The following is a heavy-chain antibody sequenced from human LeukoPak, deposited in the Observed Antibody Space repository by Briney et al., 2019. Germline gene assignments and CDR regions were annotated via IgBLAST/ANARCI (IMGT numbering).Heavy chain of an antibody. CDR1: GFTFTRNA. J-gene: IGHJ4*02. Sequence: GGSLRLSCAASGFTFTRNAMAWVRQAPGKGLEWVSVIDGSGGTTFYADSVKGRVTISRVQSTNTVYLQMNSLRADDTAVYYCAKAHCSSTSCSRADNWGQGTLVTVSS. CDR2: IDGSGGTT. D-gene: IGHD2-2*01. V-gene: IGHV3-23*01. CDR3: AKAHCSSTSCSRADN.